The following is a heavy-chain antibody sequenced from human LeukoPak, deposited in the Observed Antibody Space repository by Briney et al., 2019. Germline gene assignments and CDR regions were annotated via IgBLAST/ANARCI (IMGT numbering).Heavy chain of an antibody. CDR3: ASSVLTDFWSGYLAPDAFDI. CDR2: IHTSGST. J-gene: IGHJ3*02. Sequence: KPSETLSLTCTVSGGSISCGSHYWSWIRQPAGKGLEWIGRIHTSGSTNYNPSLKSRVTISVDTSKNQFSLKLSSVTTADTTVYYCASSVLTDFWSGYLAPDAFDIWGQGTMVTVSS. D-gene: IGHD3-3*01. CDR1: GGSISCGSHY. V-gene: IGHV4-61*02.